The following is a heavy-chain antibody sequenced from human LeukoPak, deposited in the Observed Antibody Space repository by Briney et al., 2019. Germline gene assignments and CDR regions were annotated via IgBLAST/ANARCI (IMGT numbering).Heavy chain of an antibody. CDR1: GFTFSSYA. CDR2: ISGSGDTT. J-gene: IGHJ5*02. V-gene: IGHV3-23*01. Sequence: TGGSLRLSCAASGFTFSSYAMNWVRQAPGKGLEWVSGISGSGDTTHYADSVKGRFTISRDNSKNTLYLQMNSLRAEDTAVYYCAKNAGLGYCSSTSCHIDPWGQGTLVTVSS. CDR3: AKNAGLGYCSSTSCHIDP. D-gene: IGHD2-2*01.